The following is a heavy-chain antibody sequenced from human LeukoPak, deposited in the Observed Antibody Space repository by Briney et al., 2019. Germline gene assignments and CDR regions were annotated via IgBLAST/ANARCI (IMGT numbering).Heavy chain of an antibody. J-gene: IGHJ4*02. V-gene: IGHV4-59*01. CDR3: ARESGVLGSYRLLDY. CDR1: GGSFSSYY. D-gene: IGHD3-16*02. Sequence: SETLSLTCTVSGGSFSSYYWSWIRQPPGKGLEWIGYIYYSGSTNYNPSLKSRVTISVDTSKNQFSLKLSSVTAADTAVYCCARESGVLGSYRLLDYWGQGTLVTVSS. CDR2: IYYSGST.